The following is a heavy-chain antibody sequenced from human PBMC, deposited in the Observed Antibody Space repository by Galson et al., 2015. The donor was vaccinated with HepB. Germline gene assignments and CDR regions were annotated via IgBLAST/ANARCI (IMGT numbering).Heavy chain of an antibody. CDR3: ARWNDFHAD. J-gene: IGHJ4*02. V-gene: IGHV4-39*07. CDR1: GGSISSRSHY. CDR2: IYHSGST. D-gene: IGHD1-1*01. Sequence: SETLSLTCSVSGGSISSRSHYWGWIRLSPGKGLEWIGYIYHSGSTYYNPSLKSRVTISLATSKNQFFLNLSPVTAADTAVYYCARWNDFHADWGQGTLVTVSS.